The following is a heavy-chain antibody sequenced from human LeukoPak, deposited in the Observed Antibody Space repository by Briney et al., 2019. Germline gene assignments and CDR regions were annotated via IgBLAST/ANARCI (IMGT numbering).Heavy chain of an antibody. CDR1: GFTFSSYA. V-gene: IGHV3-66*02. J-gene: IGHJ4*02. Sequence: PGGSLRLSCAASGFTFSSYAMSWVRQAPGKGLEWVSVIYSGGSTYYADSVKGRFTISRDNSKNTLYLQMNSLRAEDTAVYYCARGRGYCSSTSCYKWDMYYFDYWGQGTLVTVSS. CDR2: IYSGGST. D-gene: IGHD2-2*02. CDR3: ARGRGYCSSTSCYKWDMYYFDY.